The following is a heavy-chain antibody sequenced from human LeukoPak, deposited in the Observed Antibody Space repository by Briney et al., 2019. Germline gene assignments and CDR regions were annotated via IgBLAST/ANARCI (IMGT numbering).Heavy chain of an antibody. CDR1: GFTFSSYD. V-gene: IGHV3-13*01. CDR3: ARGTSSSWSYYYYYGMDV. D-gene: IGHD6-13*01. J-gene: IGHJ6*02. CDR2: IGTAGDT. Sequence: GGSLRLSCAASGFTFSSYDMHWVRQATGKGLEWVSAIGTAGDTYYPGSVKGRFTISRENAKNSLYLQMNSLRAGDTAVYYCARGTSSSWSYYYYYGMDVWGQGTTVTVSS.